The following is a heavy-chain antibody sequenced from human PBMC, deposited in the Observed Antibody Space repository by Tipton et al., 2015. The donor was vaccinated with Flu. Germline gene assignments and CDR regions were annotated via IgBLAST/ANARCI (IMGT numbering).Heavy chain of an antibody. Sequence: SLRLSCAASGFTFSSHAMHWVRQAPGKGLDWVAIISYDGSNKYYVDSVKGRFTISRDNSKNTLYLQMNSLRAEDTAIYYCTKVIPEIVAGLDYWGQGTLVTVSS. CDR3: TKVIPEIVAGLDY. V-gene: IGHV3-30*18. D-gene: IGHD5-12*01. CDR2: ISYDGSNK. CDR1: GFTFSSHA. J-gene: IGHJ4*02.